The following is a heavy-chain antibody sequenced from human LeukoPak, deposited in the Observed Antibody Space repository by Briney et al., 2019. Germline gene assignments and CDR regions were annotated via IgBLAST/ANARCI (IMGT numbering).Heavy chain of an antibody. CDR2: ISSSGSTI. Sequence: PGGSLRLSCAASGFTFSSYAMSWVRQAPGKGLEWVSYISSSGSTIYYADSVKGRFTISRDNAKNSLYLQMNSLRAEDTAVYYCARDGSSWYGMDVWGKGTTVTVSS. CDR3: ARDGSSWYGMDV. CDR1: GFTFSSYA. V-gene: IGHV3-48*03. J-gene: IGHJ6*04. D-gene: IGHD6-13*01.